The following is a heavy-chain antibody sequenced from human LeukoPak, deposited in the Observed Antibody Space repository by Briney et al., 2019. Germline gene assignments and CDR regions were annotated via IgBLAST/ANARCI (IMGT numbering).Heavy chain of an antibody. CDR1: GFTFSSYW. Sequence: GGSLRLSCAASGFTFSSYWMSWVRQAPGKGLEWVANIKQDGSEKYYVDSVKGRFTISRDNAKNSLYLQMNSLRAEDTAVYCCARDYYYGSGRLGYMDVWGKGTTVTVSS. D-gene: IGHD3-10*01. CDR2: IKQDGSEK. J-gene: IGHJ6*03. V-gene: IGHV3-7*01. CDR3: ARDYYYGSGRLGYMDV.